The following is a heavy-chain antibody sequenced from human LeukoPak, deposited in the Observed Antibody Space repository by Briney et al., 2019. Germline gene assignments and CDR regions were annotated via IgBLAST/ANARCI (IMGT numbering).Heavy chain of an antibody. CDR1: GYTFTSYD. CDR2: MNPNSGNT. Sequence: ASVKVSCKASGYTFTSYDINWVRQATGQGLEWMGWMNPNSGNTGYAQKFQGRVTMTRNTSIRTAYMELSSLRSEDTAVYYCARGGLYGSGSYYMHQENFDYWGQGTLVTVSS. J-gene: IGHJ4*02. D-gene: IGHD3-10*01. CDR3: ARGGLYGSGSYYMHQENFDY. V-gene: IGHV1-8*01.